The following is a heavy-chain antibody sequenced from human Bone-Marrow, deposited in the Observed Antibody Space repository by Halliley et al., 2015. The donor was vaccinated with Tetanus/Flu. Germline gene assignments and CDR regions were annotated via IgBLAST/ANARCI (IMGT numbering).Heavy chain of an antibody. CDR3: ARDTNWNVPPGGMDV. J-gene: IGHJ6*02. CDR2: VYYSGPT. D-gene: IGHD1-20*01. V-gene: IGHV4-59*01. Sequence: IGCVYYSGPTYHTPPLKSRVTISVDTSKNQFSLKLSSVTAADTAVYYCARDTNWNVPPGGMDVWGHGTTVTVSS.